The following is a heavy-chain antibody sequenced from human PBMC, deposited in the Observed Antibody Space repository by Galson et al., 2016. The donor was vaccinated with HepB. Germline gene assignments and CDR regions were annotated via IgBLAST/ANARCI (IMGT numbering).Heavy chain of an antibody. CDR3: ARLGAGAMPTNFERDYYYGMDF. Sequence: SLRLSCAVSGFTFTTYSMSWVRQVPGKGLEWVSSISRRSSYIYHADSVKGRFTISRDNARNSLYLEINSLRAEDTALYYCARLGAGAMPTNFERDYYYGMDFWGQGTTVTVSS. J-gene: IGHJ6*02. CDR1: GFTFTTYS. CDR2: ISRRSSYI. V-gene: IGHV3-21*06. D-gene: IGHD5-24*01.